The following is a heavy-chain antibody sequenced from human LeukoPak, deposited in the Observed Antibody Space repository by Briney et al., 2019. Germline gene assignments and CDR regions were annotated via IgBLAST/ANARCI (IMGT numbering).Heavy chain of an antibody. CDR3: ATVPERGYSGYDWNWFDP. D-gene: IGHD5-12*01. CDR1: GYTLTELS. Sequence: ASVKVSCKVSGYTLTELSMHWARQAPGKGLEWMGGFDPEDGETIYTQKFQGRVNMTEDTSTDTAYMELSSLRSEDTAVYYCATVPERGYSGYDWNWFDPWGQGTLVTVSS. CDR2: FDPEDGET. V-gene: IGHV1-24*01. J-gene: IGHJ5*02.